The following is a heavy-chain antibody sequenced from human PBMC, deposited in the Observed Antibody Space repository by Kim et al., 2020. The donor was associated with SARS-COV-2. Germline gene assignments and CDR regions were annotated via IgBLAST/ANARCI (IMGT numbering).Heavy chain of an antibody. CDR3: ARDGGGYFDL. J-gene: IGHJ2*01. V-gene: IGHV3-30*01. D-gene: IGHD3-10*01. Sequence: NKYSPDSVKGRFTISRDNSKNTLYLQMNSLRAEDTAVYYCARDGGGYFDLWGRGTLVTVSS. CDR2: NK.